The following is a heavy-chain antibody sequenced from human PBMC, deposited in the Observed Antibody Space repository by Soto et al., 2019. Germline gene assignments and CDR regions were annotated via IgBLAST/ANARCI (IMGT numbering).Heavy chain of an antibody. CDR1: KFTFSNYA. V-gene: IGHV3-23*01. CDR2: ISGSSGSI. D-gene: IGHD2-15*01. CDR3: AKGMGGYCGGGSCSLAFDI. Sequence: GGSLRLSCAASKFTFSNYAMSWVRQAPGKGLQWVSGISGSSGSIDYADSVKGRFTISRDNSKNTLYLQMNSLRAEDTAVYYCAKGMGGYCGGGSCSLAFDIWGQGTMVTVSS. J-gene: IGHJ3*02.